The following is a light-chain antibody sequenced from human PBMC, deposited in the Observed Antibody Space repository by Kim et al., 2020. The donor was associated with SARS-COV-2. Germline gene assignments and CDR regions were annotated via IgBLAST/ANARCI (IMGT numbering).Light chain of an antibody. Sequence: GQSITITCPGPGSDIGTYNYVSWFQQHPGKAPNLLIFDVRNRPSGVSDRFSGSKSGSTASLTISGLQSEDEADYYCSSYTTSSTRVFGGGTQLTVL. CDR2: DVR. J-gene: IGLJ3*02. CDR1: GSDIGTYNY. CDR3: SSYTTSSTRV. V-gene: IGLV2-14*03.